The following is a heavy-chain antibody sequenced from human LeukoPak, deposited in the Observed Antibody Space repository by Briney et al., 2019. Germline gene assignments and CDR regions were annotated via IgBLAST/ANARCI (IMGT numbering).Heavy chain of an antibody. CDR2: LSAYNGNT. CDR3: ARDHPGTAAAGDY. Sequence: VASVKVSCKASGYTFTSYGISWVRQAPGQGLEWMGWLSAYNGNTNYAQKLQGRVTMTTDTSTSTAYMALRSMRSDDTAVYYCARDHPGTAAAGDYWGQGTLVTVSS. D-gene: IGHD6-13*01. CDR1: GYTFTSYG. J-gene: IGHJ4*02. V-gene: IGHV1-18*01.